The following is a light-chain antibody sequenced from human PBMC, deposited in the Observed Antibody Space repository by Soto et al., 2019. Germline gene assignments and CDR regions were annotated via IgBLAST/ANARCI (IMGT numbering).Light chain of an antibody. CDR2: AAS. CDR1: QDIRND. CDR3: LQHHSFPRT. J-gene: IGKJ1*01. Sequence: DIQMTQSPSSLSASLGDRVTISCRAIQDIRNDLGWVQQKPGEAPKRLIYAASSLQSGVPSRFSGSGSGTEFTLTISGLQPEDFTTYYCLQHHSFPRTFGQGTKVDI. V-gene: IGKV1-17*01.